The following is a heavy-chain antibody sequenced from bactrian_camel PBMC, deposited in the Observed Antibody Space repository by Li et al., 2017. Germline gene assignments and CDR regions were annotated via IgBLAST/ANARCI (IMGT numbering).Heavy chain of an antibody. Sequence: VQLVESGGGSVQVGGSVTLSCEASGYTSTSGFMGWHRQAPGKRLEGVVGGGGSAIYADSVQHRFSISVDIAKSTIYLQMNRLRPEDTAMYYCSAKHDLKHYGSCDPNPPSEWQKYWGQGTQVTVS. D-gene: IGHD6*01. J-gene: IGHJ4*01. V-gene: IGHV3S40*01. CDR2: GGGGSA. CDR3: SAKHDLKHYGSCDPNPPSEWQKY. CDR1: GYTSTSGF.